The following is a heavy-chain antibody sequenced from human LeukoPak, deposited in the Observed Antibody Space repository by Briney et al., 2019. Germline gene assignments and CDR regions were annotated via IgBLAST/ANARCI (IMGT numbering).Heavy chain of an antibody. J-gene: IGHJ5*02. D-gene: IGHD3-9*01. V-gene: IGHV1-2*02. CDR1: GYTFTGYY. CDR2: INPNSGGT. CDR3: ARHGRYYDILTGYYPDNWFDP. Sequence: ASVKVSCKASGYTFTGYYIHWVRQAPGQGLEWMGWINPNSGGTNYAQKFQGRVTMTRDTSISTAYMELSRLRSDDTAVYYCARHGRYYDILTGYYPDNWFDPWGQGTLVTVSS.